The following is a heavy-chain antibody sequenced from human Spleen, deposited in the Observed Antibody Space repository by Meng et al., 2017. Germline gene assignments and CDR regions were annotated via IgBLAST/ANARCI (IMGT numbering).Heavy chain of an antibody. J-gene: IGHJ4*02. Sequence: QIQLVQAGAGVKKPGASVKVSCKPSGYTFAAYWIHWLRQAPGQGLEWMGRIDPNNDHTQYAQNFQGRVTMTSDTSISTVYMELNGLRSDDTAVYYCARDEDISAAGKLFGDYWGQGTLVTVSS. CDR3: ARDEDISAAGKLFGDY. CDR2: IDPNNDHT. CDR1: GYTFAAYW. D-gene: IGHD6-25*01. V-gene: IGHV1-2*06.